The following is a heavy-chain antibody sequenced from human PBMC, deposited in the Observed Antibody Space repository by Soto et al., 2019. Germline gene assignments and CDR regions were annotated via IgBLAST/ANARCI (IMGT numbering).Heavy chain of an antibody. CDR2: IYPGDSDT. J-gene: IGHJ6*03. Sequence: PGESLKISCKGSGYSFTSYWIGWVRQMPGKGLEWMGIIYPGDSDTRYSPSFQGQVAISADKSISTAYLQWSSLKASDTAMYYCARGSIDYYYYMDVWGKGTTVTVSS. CDR3: ARGSIDYYYYMDV. CDR1: GYSFTSYW. D-gene: IGHD6-6*01. V-gene: IGHV5-51*01.